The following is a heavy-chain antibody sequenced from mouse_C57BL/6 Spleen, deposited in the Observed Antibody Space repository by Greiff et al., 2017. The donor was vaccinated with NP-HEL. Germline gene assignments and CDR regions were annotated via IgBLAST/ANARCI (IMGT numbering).Heavy chain of an antibody. CDR3: ARSLLAAMDY. CDR2: IRNKANGYTT. V-gene: IGHV7-3*01. CDR1: GFTFTDYY. J-gene: IGHJ4*01. D-gene: IGHD1-1*01. Sequence: EVQLVESGGGLVQPGGSLSLSCAASGFTFTDYYMSWVRQPPGKALEWLGFIRNKANGYTTEYSVSVKGRFTISRDNSQSILYLQMNALRAEDSATYYCARSLLAAMDYWGQGTSVTVSS.